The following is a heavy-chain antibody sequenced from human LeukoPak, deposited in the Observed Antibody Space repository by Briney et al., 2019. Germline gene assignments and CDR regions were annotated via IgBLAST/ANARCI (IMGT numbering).Heavy chain of an antibody. CDR3: ARSFAHVERYCFDY. V-gene: IGHV5-51*01. J-gene: IGHJ4*02. D-gene: IGHD1-1*01. CDR1: GYSFISYW. CDR2: IYPGDSDT. Sequence: GESLKISCKGSGYSFISYWIGWVRQMPGKGLEWMGIIYPGDSDTTYSPSFQGQVTISADKSINTAYLQWRSLKASDTAMYYCARSFAHVERYCFDYWGQGTLVSVSS.